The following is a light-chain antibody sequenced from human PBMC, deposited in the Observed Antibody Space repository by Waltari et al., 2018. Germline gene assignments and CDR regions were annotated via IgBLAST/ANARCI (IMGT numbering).Light chain of an antibody. CDR1: QSVSSSY. Sequence: EIVLTQSPGTLSLSPGERDTLSCRASQSVSSSYLAWYQQKPGQAPRLLIYGASSRATGIPDRFSGSGSGTDFTLTISRLEPEDFAVYYCQQYGSSPPVTFGQGTKLEI. V-gene: IGKV3-20*01. CDR3: QQYGSSPPVT. CDR2: GAS. J-gene: IGKJ2*01.